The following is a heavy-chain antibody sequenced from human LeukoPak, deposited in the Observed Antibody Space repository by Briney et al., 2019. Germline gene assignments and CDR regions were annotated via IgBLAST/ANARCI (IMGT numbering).Heavy chain of an antibody. Sequence: PGGSLRLSCAASGFTFSSYSMHWVRQAPGKGLEWVAVISYDGSNKYYADSVKGRFTISRDNSKNTLYLQMNSLRAEDTAVYYCAKDQEVAGTSLDYWGQGTLLTVSS. D-gene: IGHD6-19*01. J-gene: IGHJ4*02. CDR3: AKDQEVAGTSLDY. V-gene: IGHV3-30*18. CDR2: ISYDGSNK. CDR1: GFTFSSYS.